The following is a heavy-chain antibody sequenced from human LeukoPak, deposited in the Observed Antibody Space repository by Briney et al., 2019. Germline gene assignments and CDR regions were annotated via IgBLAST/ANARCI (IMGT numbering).Heavy chain of an antibody. Sequence: QAGGSLRLSCAASGFTVSSNYMSWVRQAPGKGLEWVSVIYSGGSTYYADSVKGRFTISRHNSKNTLYLQMNSLRAEDTAVYYCAAHFSTYYYGSGSYSFFWSGEKPDFDYWGQGTLVTVSS. D-gene: IGHD3-10*01. CDR1: GFTVSSNY. J-gene: IGHJ4*02. CDR2: IYSGGST. V-gene: IGHV3-53*04. CDR3: AAHFSTYYYGSGSYSFFWSGEKPDFDY.